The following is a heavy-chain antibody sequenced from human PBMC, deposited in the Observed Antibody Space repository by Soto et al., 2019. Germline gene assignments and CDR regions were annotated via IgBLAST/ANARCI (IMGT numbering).Heavy chain of an antibody. CDR3: AKLTYGGPVDY. V-gene: IGHV3-23*01. CDR2: INTSGGST. CDR1: GFTFSKYA. J-gene: IGHJ4*02. Sequence: EVQLLESGGGLVQPGGSLRLSCAASGFTFSKYAMNWVRQAPGKGLEWVSTINTSGGSTSYADSVKGRFTISRDNSENPLCLQMNSLRAEDTAVYYCAKLTYGGPVDYWGQGTLVTVSS. D-gene: IGHD4-17*01.